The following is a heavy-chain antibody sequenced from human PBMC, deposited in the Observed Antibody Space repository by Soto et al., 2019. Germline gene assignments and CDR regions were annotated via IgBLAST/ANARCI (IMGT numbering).Heavy chain of an antibody. D-gene: IGHD3-3*01. Sequence: GGSLRLSCSASGFTFSSYAMHWVRQAPGKGLEYVSAISSNGGSTYYADSVKGRFTISRDNSKNTLYLQMSSLRAEDTAVYYCVISGYDFWSGYFSLDYWGQGTLVTVSS. CDR2: ISSNGGST. CDR3: VISGYDFWSGYFSLDY. CDR1: GFTFSSYA. V-gene: IGHV3-64D*06. J-gene: IGHJ4*02.